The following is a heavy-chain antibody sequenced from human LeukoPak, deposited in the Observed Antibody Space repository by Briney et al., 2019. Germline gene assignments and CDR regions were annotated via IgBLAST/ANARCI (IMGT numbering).Heavy chain of an antibody. V-gene: IGHV4-59*01. CDR1: GGSIRSYY. CDR3: ARTKVLPDYYDNSGGFDY. Sequence: SETLSLTCAVSGGSIRSYYWSWIRQPPGKGLEWIGYIYYGGSTNYNPSLKSRVTISVDTSKNQFSLKLSSVTAADTAVYYCARTKVLPDYYDNSGGFDYWGQGTLVTVSS. CDR2: IYYGGST. D-gene: IGHD3-22*01. J-gene: IGHJ4*02.